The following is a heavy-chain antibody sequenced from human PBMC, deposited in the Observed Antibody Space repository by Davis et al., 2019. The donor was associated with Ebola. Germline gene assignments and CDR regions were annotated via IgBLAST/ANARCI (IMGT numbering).Heavy chain of an antibody. CDR2: ISYDGFNK. CDR3: AQGAYGGQPEKFQH. CDR1: GFTFSSYG. J-gene: IGHJ1*01. D-gene: IGHD4-23*01. V-gene: IGHV3-30*03. Sequence: PGGSLRLSCAASGFTFSSYGMHWVRQAPGKGLEWVAVISYDGFNKYYADSVKGRFTISRDNSKNTLDLQMNSPRLEDTALYYCAQGAYGGQPEKFQHWGQGTLVTVSS.